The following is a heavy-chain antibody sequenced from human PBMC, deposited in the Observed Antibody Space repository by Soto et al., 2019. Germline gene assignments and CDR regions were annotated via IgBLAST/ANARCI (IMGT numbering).Heavy chain of an antibody. D-gene: IGHD3-10*01. CDR1: GFTFSSFG. Sequence: GGSLRLSCAASGFTFSSFGTHWVRQAPGKGLEWVAIISYDGILKYYADSVKGRFTISRDTSKGALYLQMNSLRPEDTAVYYCAKDFKVSGGHYGSLNYYYDMDVWGQGTTVTVSS. CDR3: AKDFKVSGGHYGSLNYYYDMDV. CDR2: ISYDGILK. V-gene: IGHV3-30*18. J-gene: IGHJ6*02.